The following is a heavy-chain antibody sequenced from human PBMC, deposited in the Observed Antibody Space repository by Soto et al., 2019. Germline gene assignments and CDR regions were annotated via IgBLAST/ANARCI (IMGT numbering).Heavy chain of an antibody. CDR2: ISSSSSYI. J-gene: IGHJ6*03. V-gene: IGHV3-21*01. Sequence: GGSLRLSCAASGFTFSSYSMNWVRQAPGKGLEWVSSISSSSSYIYYADSVKGRFTISRDNAKNSLYLQMNSLRAEDTAVYYCARGAPGYSSGWYDYYYYMDVWGKGTTVTVSS. D-gene: IGHD6-19*01. CDR3: ARGAPGYSSGWYDYYYYMDV. CDR1: GFTFSSYS.